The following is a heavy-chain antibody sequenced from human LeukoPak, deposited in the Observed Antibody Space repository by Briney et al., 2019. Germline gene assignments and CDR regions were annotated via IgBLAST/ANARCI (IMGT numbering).Heavy chain of an antibody. CDR3: AKDSIELRYFDWLSPMDY. J-gene: IGHJ4*02. CDR1: GFTFSSYA. V-gene: IGHV3-23*01. D-gene: IGHD3-9*01. CDR2: ISGSGGST. Sequence: PGGSLRLSCAASGFTFSSYAMSWVRQAPGKGLEWVSAISGSGGSTYYAASVKGRFTISRDNSKNTLYLQMNSLRAEDTAVYYCAKDSIELRYFDWLSPMDYWGQGTLVTVSS.